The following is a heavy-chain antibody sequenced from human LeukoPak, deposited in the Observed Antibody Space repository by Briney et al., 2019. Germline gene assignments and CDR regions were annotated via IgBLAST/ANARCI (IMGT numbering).Heavy chain of an antibody. V-gene: IGHV4-59*08. CDR1: GGSISSYY. CDR2: INYIGST. J-gene: IGHJ5*02. Sequence: SETLSLTCTVSGGSISSYYWSWIRQPPGKGPEWIGYINYIGSTTYNPSLKSRVTISVDTSKNQFSLKLSSVTAADTAVYFCANGVHWFDPWGQGTLVTVSS. CDR3: ANGVHWFDP. D-gene: IGHD3-3*01.